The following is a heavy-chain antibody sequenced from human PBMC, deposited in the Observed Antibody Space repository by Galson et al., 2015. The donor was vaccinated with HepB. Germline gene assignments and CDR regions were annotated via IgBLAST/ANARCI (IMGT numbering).Heavy chain of an antibody. Sequence: SLRLSCAASGFTFSSYGMHWVRQAPGKGLEWVAVISYDGSNKYYADSVKGRFTISRDNSKNTLYLQMNSLRAEDTAVYYCAKAQRITIFGVVRVPYYYYMDVWGKGTTVTVSS. J-gene: IGHJ6*03. CDR1: GFTFSSYG. D-gene: IGHD3-3*01. CDR3: AKAQRITIFGVVRVPYYYYMDV. V-gene: IGHV3-30*18. CDR2: ISYDGSNK.